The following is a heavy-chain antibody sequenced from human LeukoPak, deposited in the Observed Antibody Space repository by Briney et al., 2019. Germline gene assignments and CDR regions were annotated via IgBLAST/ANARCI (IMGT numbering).Heavy chain of an antibody. Sequence: GRSLRLSCTASGFPFSGHAMHWIRQAPGKGPKWLALISYDGSSEFYADSVKGRFTISRDNSKNTLYLQVNSLRPEDTAVYFCAREEEGELPDYWGQGTQVTVSS. CDR2: ISYDGSSE. V-gene: IGHV3-30*01. CDR3: AREEEGELPDY. CDR1: GFPFSGHA. J-gene: IGHJ4*02. D-gene: IGHD1-26*01.